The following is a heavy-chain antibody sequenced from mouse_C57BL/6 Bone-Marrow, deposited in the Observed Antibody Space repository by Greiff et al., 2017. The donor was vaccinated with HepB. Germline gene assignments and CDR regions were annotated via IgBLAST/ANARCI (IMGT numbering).Heavy chain of an antibody. CDR2: ICPGSGST. J-gene: IGHJ3*01. CDR3: AGPGDGYDGFAY. V-gene: IGHV1-77*01. CDR1: GYTFTDYY. Sequence: LQESGAELVKPGASVKISCKASGYTFTDYYINWVKQRPGQGLEWIGEICPGSGSTYYNEKFKGKATLTADKSSSTAYMQLSSLTSEDSAVYFCAGPGDGYDGFAYWGQGTLVTVSA. D-gene: IGHD2-2*01.